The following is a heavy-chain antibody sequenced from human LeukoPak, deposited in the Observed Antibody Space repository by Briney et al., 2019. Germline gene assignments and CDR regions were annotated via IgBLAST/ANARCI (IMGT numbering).Heavy chain of an antibody. V-gene: IGHV3-43*01. CDR3: AKGAPPVH. J-gene: IGHJ4*02. CDR2: ISWDSRSI. CDR1: GFIFNDFT. D-gene: IGHD6-6*01. Sequence: GGSLRLSCAGSGFIFNDFTMHWVRQPPGGGLEWVCRISWDSRSISYADSVKGRFTVSRDNSKNSLYPRMDTLTSEDTAFCYCAKGAPPVHWGQGTLVTVSS.